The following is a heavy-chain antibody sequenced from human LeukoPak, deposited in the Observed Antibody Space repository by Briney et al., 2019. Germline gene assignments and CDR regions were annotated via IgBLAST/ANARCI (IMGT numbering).Heavy chain of an antibody. CDR3: AKVELLAPWFDP. J-gene: IGHJ5*02. Sequence: PGGSLRLSCAASGFSFGGYWMTWARQAPGKGLEWVANIKEDGSLKFYADSVRGRFTISRDNSKNTLYLQMNSLRAEDTAVYYCAKVELLAPWFDPWGQGTLVTVSS. V-gene: IGHV3-7*01. CDR2: IKEDGSLK. CDR1: GFSFGGYW. D-gene: IGHD2/OR15-2a*01.